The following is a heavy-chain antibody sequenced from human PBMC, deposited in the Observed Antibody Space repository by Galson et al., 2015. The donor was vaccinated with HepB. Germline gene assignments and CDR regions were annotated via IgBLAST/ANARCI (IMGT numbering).Heavy chain of an antibody. D-gene: IGHD3-22*01. J-gene: IGHJ1*01. CDR3: AREHSSGYYIKYLHH. CDR1: GFTFSNYW. Sequence: SLRLSCAASGFTFSNYWMHWVRQAPGKGLVWVARIDSDGSSTNYADFVKGRFTISRDNSKNTLYLEMSSLRAEDTAVYYCAREHSSGYYIKYLHHWGPGTKVTVSS. V-gene: IGHV3-74*01. CDR2: IDSDGSST.